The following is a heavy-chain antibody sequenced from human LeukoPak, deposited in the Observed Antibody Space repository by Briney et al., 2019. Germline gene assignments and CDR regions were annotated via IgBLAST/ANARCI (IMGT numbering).Heavy chain of an antibody. D-gene: IGHD2-15*01. V-gene: IGHV1-69*13. CDR2: IIPIFGTA. Sequence: EASVKVSCTASGGTFSSYAISWVRQAPGQGLEWMGGIIPIFGTANYAQKFQGRVTITADESTSTAYMELSSLRSDDTAVYYCTRGPPAYCRPGSCYRTEYFQHWGQGTLVTVSS. CDR3: TRGPPAYCRPGSCYRTEYFQH. J-gene: IGHJ1*01. CDR1: GGTFSSYA.